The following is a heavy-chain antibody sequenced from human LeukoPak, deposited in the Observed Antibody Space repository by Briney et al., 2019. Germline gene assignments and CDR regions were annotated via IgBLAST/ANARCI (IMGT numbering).Heavy chain of an antibody. CDR1: GYIFTSYA. J-gene: IGHJ5*02. D-gene: IGHD6-19*01. Sequence: ASVKVSCKASGYIFTSYAIHWVRRAPGQRLEWMGWINAGNGNTKYSQRLQGRVTITRDTSASTAYMELSSLRSEDTAVYYCARVEPVAGNWLDPWGQGTLVTVSS. CDR2: INAGNGNT. CDR3: ARVEPVAGNWLDP. V-gene: IGHV1-3*01.